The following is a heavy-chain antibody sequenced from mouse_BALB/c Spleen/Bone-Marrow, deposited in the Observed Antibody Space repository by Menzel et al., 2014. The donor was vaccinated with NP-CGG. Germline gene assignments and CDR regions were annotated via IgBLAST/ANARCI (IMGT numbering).Heavy chain of an antibody. J-gene: IGHJ3*01. V-gene: IGHV6-6*02. CDR2: IRLKSNNYAT. CDR1: GFTFSNYW. Sequence: EVQLQESGGGLVQPGGSMKLSCVASGFTFSNYWMNWVRQSPEKGLEWVAEIRLKSNNYATHYAESVKGRFTISRDDSKSSVYLQMNNLRAEDTGIYYCTKVLRSFAYWGQGTLVTVSA. CDR3: TKVLRSFAY. D-gene: IGHD1-1*01.